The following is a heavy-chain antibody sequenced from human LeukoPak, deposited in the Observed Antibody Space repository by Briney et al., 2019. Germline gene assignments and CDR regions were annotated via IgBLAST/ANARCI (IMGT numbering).Heavy chain of an antibody. D-gene: IGHD4-17*01. V-gene: IGHV4-34*01. J-gene: IGHJ4*02. CDR2: INHSGST. Sequence: SETLSLTCAVYGGSFSGYYWSWIRRPPGKGLEWIGEINHSGSTNYNPSLKSRVTISVDTSKNQFSLKLSSVTAADTAVYYCARDNIMTTVTIPPGFLDYWGQGTLVTVSS. CDR3: ARDNIMTTVTIPPGFLDY. CDR1: GGSFSGYY.